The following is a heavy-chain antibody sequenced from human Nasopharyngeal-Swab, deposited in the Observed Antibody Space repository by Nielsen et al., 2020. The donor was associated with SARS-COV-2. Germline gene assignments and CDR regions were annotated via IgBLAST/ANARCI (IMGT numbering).Heavy chain of an antibody. Sequence: GESLKISCAASGFTFSSYAMSWVRQAPGKGLEWVSAISGSGGSTIYYADSVKGRFTISRDNAKNSLYLQMNSLRAEDTAVYYCARDHYYYGMDVWGQGTTVTVSS. CDR2: ISGSGGSTI. CDR1: GFTFSSYA. J-gene: IGHJ6*02. CDR3: ARDHYYYGMDV. V-gene: IGHV3-23*01.